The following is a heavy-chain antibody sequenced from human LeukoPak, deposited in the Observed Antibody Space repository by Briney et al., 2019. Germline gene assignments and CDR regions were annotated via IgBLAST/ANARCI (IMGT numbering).Heavy chain of an antibody. D-gene: IGHD1-26*01. CDR1: GFTVSSNY. Sequence: GGSLRLSCVASGFTVSSNYMSWIRQAPGKGLEWVSVIYSAGNTYYADSVKGRFTISRHNSENTLYLHMNSLRAEDTAIYYCAKMKGHPLPKYYMDVWGQGTTVTVSS. CDR2: IYSAGNT. CDR3: AKMKGHPLPKYYMDV. J-gene: IGHJ6*01. V-gene: IGHV3-53*01.